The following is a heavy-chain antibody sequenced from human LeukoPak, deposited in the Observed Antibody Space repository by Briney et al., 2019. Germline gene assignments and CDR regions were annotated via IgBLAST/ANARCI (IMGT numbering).Heavy chain of an antibody. CDR2: IYHSGST. CDR1: GGSISSDSYY. J-gene: IGHJ6*03. Sequence: SETLSLTCTVSGGSISSDSYYWGWIRQPPGKGLEWIGSIYHSGSTYYNPSLKSRVTISVDTSKNQFSLKLSSLTAADTAVYYCAREAEEFLGQSHYYYYMDVWGKGTTVTVSS. V-gene: IGHV4-39*07. D-gene: IGHD3-10*01. CDR3: AREAEEFLGQSHYYYYMDV.